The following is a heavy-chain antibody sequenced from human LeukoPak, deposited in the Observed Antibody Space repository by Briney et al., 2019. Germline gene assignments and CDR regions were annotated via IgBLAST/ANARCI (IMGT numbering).Heavy chain of an antibody. CDR3: ATDKGAAGTSIHAPCYN. D-gene: IGHD1-7*01. V-gene: IGHV1-24*01. J-gene: IGHJ3*02. CDR2: FDPEDGET. Sequence: ASVKVSFKFSRHTLSQISWHWVGQAPGKGLEWMGSFDPEDGETMYAENFQGRFTMTEDTSRDTAYMELSSLRTEDTAVYFCATDKGAAGTSIHAPCYNWGQGKMVTVSS. CDR1: RHTLSQIS.